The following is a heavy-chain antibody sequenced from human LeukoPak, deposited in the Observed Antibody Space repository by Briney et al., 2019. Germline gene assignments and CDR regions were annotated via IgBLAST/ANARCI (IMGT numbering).Heavy chain of an antibody. CDR2: IIPIFGRA. CDR1: GGTFTSYA. Sequence: GASVKVSCKASGGTFTSYAISWVRQAPGQGLEWMGGIIPIFGRANYAQKFQGRVTITADESTSTAYMELSSLRSEDTAVYYCAREGDSSDNIYGYFDYWGQGTLVTVSS. D-gene: IGHD3-22*01. V-gene: IGHV1-69*13. J-gene: IGHJ4*02. CDR3: AREGDSSDNIYGYFDY.